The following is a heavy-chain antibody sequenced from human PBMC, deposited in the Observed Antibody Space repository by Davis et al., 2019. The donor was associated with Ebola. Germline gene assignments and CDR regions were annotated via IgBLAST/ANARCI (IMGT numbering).Heavy chain of an antibody. CDR1: GFTFSNYA. Sequence: GGSLRLSCAASGFTFSNYAMSWVRQAPGKGLEWVSAISASGGGTYYADSVKGRFTISRDNSKNTLYLQMNSLRAEDTAVYYCARTSNRDGYNSIDYWGQGTLVTVSS. V-gene: IGHV3-23*01. CDR3: ARTSNRDGYNSIDY. D-gene: IGHD5-24*01. J-gene: IGHJ4*02. CDR2: ISASGGGT.